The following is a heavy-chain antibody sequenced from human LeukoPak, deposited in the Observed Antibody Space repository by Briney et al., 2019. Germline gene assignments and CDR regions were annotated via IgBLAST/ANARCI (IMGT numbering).Heavy chain of an antibody. CDR3: ATRTTQGY. CDR2: ISSSSSYI. V-gene: IGHV3-21*01. Sequence: GGSPRLSCAASGFTFSSYSMSWVRQAPGKGLEWVSSISSSSSYIYYADSVKGRFTISRDNAKNSLYLQMNSLRAEDTAVYYCATRTTQGYWGQGTLVTVSS. D-gene: IGHD1-7*01. CDR1: GFTFSSYS. J-gene: IGHJ4*02.